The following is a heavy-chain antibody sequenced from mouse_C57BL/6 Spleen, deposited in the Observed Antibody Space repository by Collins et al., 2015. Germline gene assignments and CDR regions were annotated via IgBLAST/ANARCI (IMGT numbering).Heavy chain of an antibody. Sequence: EVQLVESGGDLVKPGGSLKLSCAASGFTFSSYGMSWVRQTPDKRLEWVATISSGGSYTYYPDSVKGRFTISRDNAKNTLYLQMSSLKSEDTAMYYCARAFYDGYYWFAYWGQGTLVTVSA. CDR3: ARAFYDGYYWFAY. V-gene: IGHV5-6*01. CDR1: GFTFSSYG. CDR2: ISSGGSYT. J-gene: IGHJ3*01. D-gene: IGHD2-3*01.